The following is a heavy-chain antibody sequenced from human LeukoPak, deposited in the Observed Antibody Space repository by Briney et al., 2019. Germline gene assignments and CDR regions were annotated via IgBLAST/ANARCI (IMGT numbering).Heavy chain of an antibody. CDR2: ISYDGSNK. Sequence: EGSLRPSCAASGFTFSSYGMHWVRQAPGKGLEWVAVISYDGSNKYYADSVQGRFTISRDNSKNTLFLQMNSLRPEDTAVYYCARKNGAYWYLDLWGRGTLVTVSS. D-gene: IGHD1-26*01. V-gene: IGHV3-30*03. CDR3: ARKNGAYWYLDL. CDR1: GFTFSSYG. J-gene: IGHJ2*01.